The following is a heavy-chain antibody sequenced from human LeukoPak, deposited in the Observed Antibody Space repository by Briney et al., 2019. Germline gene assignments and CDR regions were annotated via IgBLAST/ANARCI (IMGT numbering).Heavy chain of an antibody. D-gene: IGHD3-22*01. J-gene: IGHJ3*02. CDR3: ARAPYYYDTSGFLI. Sequence: GGSLRLSCAASGFTFSSYWMSWVRQAPGKGLVWVSRINSDGSSTTYADSVKGRFTISRDNAKNTLYLQMNSLRAEDTAVYYCARAPYYYDTSGFLIWGQGTMVTVSS. CDR1: GFTFSSYW. CDR2: INSDGSST. V-gene: IGHV3-74*01.